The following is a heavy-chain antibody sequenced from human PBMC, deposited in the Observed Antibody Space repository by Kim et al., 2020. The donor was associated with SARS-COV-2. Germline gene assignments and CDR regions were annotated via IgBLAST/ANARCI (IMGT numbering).Heavy chain of an antibody. J-gene: IGHJ4*02. V-gene: IGHV3-48*01. Sequence: YAGSGKGQFTTSRDNAKNSLYLQMNSLRVEDTAVYYCARDGWDRYGDLDYWGQGTLVTVSS. D-gene: IGHD5-18*01. CDR3: ARDGWDRYGDLDY.